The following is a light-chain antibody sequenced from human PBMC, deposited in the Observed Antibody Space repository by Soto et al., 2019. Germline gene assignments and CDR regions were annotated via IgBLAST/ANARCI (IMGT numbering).Light chain of an antibody. J-gene: IGKJ5*01. CDR1: QSISND. Sequence: EIVLTQSPATLSLSPGERATLSCRASQSISNDFAWFQQKPGQAPRLLIYDTSNRASGIPARFSGSGSGTDFTHTISSLEPEDFAIYYCQQHSNWPPITFGQGTRLEIK. V-gene: IGKV3-11*01. CDR3: QQHSNWPPIT. CDR2: DTS.